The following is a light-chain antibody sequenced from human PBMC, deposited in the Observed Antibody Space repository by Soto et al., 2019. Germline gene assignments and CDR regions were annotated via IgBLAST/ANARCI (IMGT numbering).Light chain of an antibody. CDR3: QQYGSSPPT. V-gene: IGKV3-20*01. J-gene: IGKJ1*01. CDR2: DAS. Sequence: IVLTQSPGSLSLSPGERACLSCRASQSVSSSYLAWYQQIPGQAPRLLINDASRRATGIPDRFSGSGSGTDFTLTISRLEPEDFAVYYCQQYGSSPPTFGQGTKVDI. CDR1: QSVSSSY.